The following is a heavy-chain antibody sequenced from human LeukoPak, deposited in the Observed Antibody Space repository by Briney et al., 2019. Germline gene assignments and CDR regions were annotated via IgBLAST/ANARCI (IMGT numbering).Heavy chain of an antibody. CDR3: ARGGDLDWLYIDY. CDR2: ISWNSGSI. J-gene: IGHJ4*02. D-gene: IGHD3-9*01. Sequence: PGGSLRLSCAASGFTFDDYAMHWVRQAPGKGLEWVSGISWNSGSIGYTDSVKGRFTISRDNAKNSLYLQVSSLRAEDTAVYYCARGGDLDWLYIDYWSLGTLVTVSS. CDR1: GFTFDDYA. V-gene: IGHV3-9*01.